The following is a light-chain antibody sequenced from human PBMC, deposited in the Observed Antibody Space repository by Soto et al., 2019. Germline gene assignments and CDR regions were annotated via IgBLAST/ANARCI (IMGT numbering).Light chain of an antibody. CDR3: AAWDGSLNGWV. CDR1: SSNIGYSP. V-gene: IGLV1-44*01. Sequence: QSVLTQPPSASGTPGQRVTISCSGSSSNIGYSPVNWYQQLPGTAPKLLIYRSIQRPSGVPDRFSGSRSGTSAALAISGLQSEDEGDYYCAAWDGSLNGWVFGGWTKVTVL. J-gene: IGLJ3*02. CDR2: RSI.